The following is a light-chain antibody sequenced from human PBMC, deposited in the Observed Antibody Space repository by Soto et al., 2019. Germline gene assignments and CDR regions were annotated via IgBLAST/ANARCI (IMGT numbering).Light chain of an antibody. J-gene: IGLJ2*01. V-gene: IGLV2-14*01. CDR2: EVT. CDR1: SSDVGGYNS. Sequence: QSVLTQPASVSGSPGQSITISCTGTSSDVGGYNSVSWYRQHPGKAPKHMIYEVTNRPSGVSNRFSGSKSGNTASLTISGLQAEDEADYYCSSYTSSSTRVVFGGGTKLTVL. CDR3: SSYTSSSTRVV.